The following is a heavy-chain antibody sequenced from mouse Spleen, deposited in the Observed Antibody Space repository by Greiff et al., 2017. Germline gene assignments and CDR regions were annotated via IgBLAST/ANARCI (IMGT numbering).Heavy chain of an antibody. CDR2: ITHSGET. D-gene: IGHD1-1*01. CDR1: GFPITSGYY. J-gene: IGHJ3*01. V-gene: IGHV12-3*01. CDR3: AGDTGGSSSFAY. Sequence: VQLVESGPGLVKPSQSLFLTCSITGFPITSGYYWIWIRQSPGKPLEWMGYITHSGETFYNPSLQSPISITRETSKNQFFLQLNSVTTEDTAMYYCAGDTGGSSSFAYWGQGTLVTVSA.